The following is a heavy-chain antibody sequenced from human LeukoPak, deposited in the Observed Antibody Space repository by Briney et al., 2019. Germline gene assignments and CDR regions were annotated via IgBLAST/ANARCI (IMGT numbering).Heavy chain of an antibody. CDR2: IYYSGST. V-gene: IGHV4-31*03. Sequence: PSQTLSLTCTVSGGSISSGGYYWSWIRQHPGKGLEWIGHIYYSGSTYYNPSLKSRVTISVDTSKNQFSLKLSSVTAADTAVYYCARDHPVSMIVTGGAFDIWGQGTMVTVSS. D-gene: IGHD3-22*01. CDR3: ARDHPVSMIVTGGAFDI. J-gene: IGHJ3*02. CDR1: GGSISSGGYY.